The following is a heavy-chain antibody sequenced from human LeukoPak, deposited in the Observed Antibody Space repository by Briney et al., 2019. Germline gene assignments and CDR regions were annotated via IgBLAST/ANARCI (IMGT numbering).Heavy chain of an antibody. D-gene: IGHD6-13*01. CDR1: GGSIRSYY. CDR2: ISNSGST. Sequence: KASETLSLTCTVSGGSIRSYYWSWIRQPPGKGLEWIGYISNSGSTNYNPSLKSRVTISVDTSKNQFSLKLSSVTAADTAVYYCARVSGVAAGYYYYYGMDVWGQGTTVTVSS. J-gene: IGHJ6*02. V-gene: IGHV4-59*12. CDR3: ARVSGVAAGYYYYYGMDV.